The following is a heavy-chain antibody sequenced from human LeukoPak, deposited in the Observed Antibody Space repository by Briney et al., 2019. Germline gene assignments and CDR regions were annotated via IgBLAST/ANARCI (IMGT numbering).Heavy chain of an antibody. CDR1: GFTFSGYW. D-gene: IGHD5-18*01. J-gene: IGHJ4*02. V-gene: IGHV3-74*01. Sequence: GGSLRLSCAASGFTFSGYWMHWVRQAPGEGLMWVSRINNDGSTTFYADSAKGRFTISRDNAKNTLYLQMNSLRAEDTAVYYCARENWQVWDWGQGTLVTVSS. CDR3: ARENWQVWD. CDR2: INNDGSTT.